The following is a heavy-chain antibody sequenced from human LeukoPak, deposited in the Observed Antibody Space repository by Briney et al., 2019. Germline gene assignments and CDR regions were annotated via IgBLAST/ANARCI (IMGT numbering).Heavy chain of an antibody. J-gene: IGHJ5*02. CDR2: THTSGSA. V-gene: IGHV4-4*07. CDR1: GASIGNYY. Sequence: PSETLSLTCTVSGASIGNYYWSWIRQPAGKGLEWIGRTHTSGSANYNPSLKSRVTMSVDTSKNQFSLKLTSVTAADTAVYYCARDGLNWFDPWGQGTLVTVSS. CDR3: ARDGLNWFDP.